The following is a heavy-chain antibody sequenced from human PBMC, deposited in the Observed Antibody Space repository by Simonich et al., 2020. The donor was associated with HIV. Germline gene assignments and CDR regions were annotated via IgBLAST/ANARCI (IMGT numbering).Heavy chain of an antibody. J-gene: IGHJ4*02. CDR2: ISWNSGSI. CDR1: GFTFDDYA. V-gene: IGHV3-9*01. CDR3: AKDKGAYYGSGSPVY. D-gene: IGHD3-10*01. Sequence: EVQLVESGGGLVQPGRSLRLSCAASGFTFDDYAMHWVRQAPGKCLEVVSGISWNSGSIGYADSVKGRFTISRDNAKNSLYLQMNSLRAEDTALYYCAKDKGAYYGSGSPVYWGQGTLVTVSS.